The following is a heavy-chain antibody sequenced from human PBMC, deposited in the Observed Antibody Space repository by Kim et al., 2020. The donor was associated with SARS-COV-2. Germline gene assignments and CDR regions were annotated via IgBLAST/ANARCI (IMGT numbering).Heavy chain of an antibody. CDR3: ATVFGSSWYAVPDRNAFDI. CDR2: FDPEDGET. J-gene: IGHJ3*02. V-gene: IGHV1-24*01. D-gene: IGHD6-13*01. CDR1: GYTLTELS. Sequence: ASVKVSCKVSGYTLTELSMHWVRQAPGKGLEWMGGFDPEDGETIYAQKFQGRVTMTEDTSTDTAYMELSSLRSEDTAVYYCATVFGSSWYAVPDRNAFDIWGQGTMVTVSS.